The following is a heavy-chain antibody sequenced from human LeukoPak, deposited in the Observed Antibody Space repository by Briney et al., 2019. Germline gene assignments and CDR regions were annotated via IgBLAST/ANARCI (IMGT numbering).Heavy chain of an antibody. CDR1: GGSISSSSYF. D-gene: IGHD5-24*01. V-gene: IGHV4-39*01. J-gene: IGHJ4*02. CDR3: VTADREDAYNHRIAY. Sequence: SETLSLTCTVSGGSISSSSYFWGWIRQPPGKGLEWIGSIFYNGDTYYNPSLKSRVTISVDTSKNQFSLKLSSVTAADTAVYYCVTADREDAYNHRIAYWGQGTLVTVSS. CDR2: IFYNGDT.